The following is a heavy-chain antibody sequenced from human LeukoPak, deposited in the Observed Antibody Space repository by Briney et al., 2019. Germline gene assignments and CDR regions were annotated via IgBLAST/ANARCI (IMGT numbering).Heavy chain of an antibody. V-gene: IGHV1-2*02. CDR2: INPNSGGT. Sequence: ASVKVSCKASGYTFTGYYMHWVRQAPGQGLEWMGWINPNSGGTNYAQKFQGRVTMTRDTSISTAYMELSRPRSDDTAVYYCARDISRLGSSPEGFDYWGQGTLVTVSS. CDR3: ARDISRLGSSPEGFDY. J-gene: IGHJ4*02. CDR1: GYTFTGYY. D-gene: IGHD6-6*01.